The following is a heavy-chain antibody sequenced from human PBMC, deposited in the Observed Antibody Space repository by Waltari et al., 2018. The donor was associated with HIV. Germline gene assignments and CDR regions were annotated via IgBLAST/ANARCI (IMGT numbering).Heavy chain of an antibody. V-gene: IGHV1-18*01. CDR1: GFDFRSYG. CDR3: ARVRGAKWPASYYGMDV. Sequence: QAQLIQSGPEAKKPGASVKVSCQASGFDFRSYGVNWVRRTPGQGFEWLGWINAYSHNRNYTAGRITLTTNTSSNTATLELRSLRPDDTGTYYCARVRGAKWPASYYGMDVWGQGTAVSVSS. CDR2: INAYSHNR. D-gene: IGHD5-12*01. J-gene: IGHJ6*02.